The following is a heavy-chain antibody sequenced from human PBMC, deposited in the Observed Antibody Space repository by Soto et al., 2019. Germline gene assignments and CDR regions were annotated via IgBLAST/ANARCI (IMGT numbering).Heavy chain of an antibody. CDR1: GGSFSGYY. V-gene: IGHV4-34*01. D-gene: IGHD3-22*01. CDR3: ARLADYYDSSGYHPGDY. J-gene: IGHJ4*02. Sequence: QVQLQQCGAGLLKPSETLSLTCAVYGGSFSGYYWSWIRQPPGKGLEWIGEINHSGSTNYNPSLKSRVTIAVDTSKNQFSLKLSSVTAADTAVYYCARLADYYDSSGYHPGDYWGQGTLVTVSS. CDR2: INHSGST.